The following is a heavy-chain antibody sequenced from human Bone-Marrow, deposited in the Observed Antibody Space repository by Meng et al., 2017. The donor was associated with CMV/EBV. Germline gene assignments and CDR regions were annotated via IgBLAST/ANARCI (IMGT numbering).Heavy chain of an antibody. CDR1: GFTFSSYS. CDR3: ARVVTIFGVVNDY. CDR2: ISSSSSTI. Sequence: GGSLRLFCAASGFTFSSYSMNWVRQAPGKGLEWVSYISSSSSTIYYADSVKGRFTISRDNAKNSLYLQMNSLRAEDTAVYYCARVVTIFGVVNDYWGQGTLVTVSS. V-gene: IGHV3-48*04. J-gene: IGHJ4*02. D-gene: IGHD3-3*01.